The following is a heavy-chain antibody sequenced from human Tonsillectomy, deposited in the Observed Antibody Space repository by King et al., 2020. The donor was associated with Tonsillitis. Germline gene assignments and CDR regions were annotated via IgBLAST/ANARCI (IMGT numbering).Heavy chain of an antibody. V-gene: IGHV2-5*02. D-gene: IGHD3-3*01. Sequence: ITLKESGPALVKPTQTLTLTCTFSGFSLSTSGVGVGWLRQPPGKALEWLAPNYWDDDKRHSPSLKSRLTITKDTSKNQVVLTMTNMDPVDTATYYSARFWRCYFVSLHDAFDIWGQGKMVTVSS. CDR1: GFSLSTSGVG. CDR3: ARFWRCYFVSLHDAFDI. J-gene: IGHJ3*02. CDR2: NYWDDDK.